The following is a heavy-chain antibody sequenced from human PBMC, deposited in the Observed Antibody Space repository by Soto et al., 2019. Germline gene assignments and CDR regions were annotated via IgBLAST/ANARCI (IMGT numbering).Heavy chain of an antibody. D-gene: IGHD6-13*01. V-gene: IGHV1-18*04. CDR3: ARDSYSSSFDRFDY. CDR1: GYTFTSYG. Sequence: ASVKVSCKASGYTFTSYGISWVRQAPGQGLEWMGWISAYNGNTNYAQKLQGRVTMTTDTSTSTAYMELRSLRSDDTAVYYRARDSYSSSFDRFDYWGQGTLVTVSS. CDR2: ISAYNGNT. J-gene: IGHJ4*02.